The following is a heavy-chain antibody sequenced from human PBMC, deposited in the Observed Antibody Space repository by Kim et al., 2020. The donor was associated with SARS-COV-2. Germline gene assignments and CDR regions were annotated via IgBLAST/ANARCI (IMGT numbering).Heavy chain of an antibody. CDR2: ISYDGSNK. Sequence: GGSLRLSCAASGFTFSSYAMHWVRQAPGKGLELVAVISYDGSNKYYADSVKGRFTISRDNSKNTLYLQMNSLRAEDTAVYYCARDLGSSWEGGMDVWGQGTTVTVSS. CDR1: GFTFSSYA. D-gene: IGHD6-13*01. CDR3: ARDLGSSWEGGMDV. J-gene: IGHJ6*02. V-gene: IGHV3-30*04.